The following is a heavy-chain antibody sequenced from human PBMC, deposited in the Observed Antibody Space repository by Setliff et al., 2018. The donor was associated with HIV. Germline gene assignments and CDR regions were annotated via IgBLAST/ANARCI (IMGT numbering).Heavy chain of an antibody. CDR3: AGDGGYIGSSWDR. D-gene: IGHD5-12*01. Sequence: GASVKVSCKASGYTFASYDINWVRQATGQGREWMGGMNANDDNTDCAQKFQGRVTMTSNTSRNTAYMELSSLRFGDTAVYYCAGDGGYIGSSWDRWGQGTLVTVSS. V-gene: IGHV1-8*01. CDR2: MNANDDNT. CDR1: GYTFASYD. J-gene: IGHJ4*02.